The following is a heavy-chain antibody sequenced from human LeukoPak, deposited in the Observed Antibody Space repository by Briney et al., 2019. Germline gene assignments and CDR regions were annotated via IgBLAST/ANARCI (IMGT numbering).Heavy chain of an antibody. CDR2: VYMSGSI. CDR1: GGSSSDSNYY. V-gene: IGHV4-61*02. J-gene: IGHJ4*02. D-gene: IGHD6-13*01. Sequence: SETLSLTCTVSGGSSSDSNYYWSWIRQPAGKGLEWIGRVYMSGSINYNPSLKSRVTRSVDTSMNQFSQNLNSVTAADTAVYYCARESVRWSGFDYRGQGTLVTVSS. CDR3: ARESVRWSGFDY.